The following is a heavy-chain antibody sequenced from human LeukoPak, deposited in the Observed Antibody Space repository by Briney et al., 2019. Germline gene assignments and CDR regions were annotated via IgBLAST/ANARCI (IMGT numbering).Heavy chain of an antibody. CDR1: GFTFSSYG. D-gene: IGHD4-17*01. CDR3: AKGVPTVTLTLLDY. CDR2: ISGSGGST. J-gene: IGHJ4*02. Sequence: GGSLRLSCAASGFTFSSYGMSWVRQAPGKGLEWVSGISGSGGSTYYADSVKGRFTISRDNSKNTLYLQMNSLRAEDTAVYFCAKGVPTVTLTLLDYWGQGTLVTVSS. V-gene: IGHV3-23*01.